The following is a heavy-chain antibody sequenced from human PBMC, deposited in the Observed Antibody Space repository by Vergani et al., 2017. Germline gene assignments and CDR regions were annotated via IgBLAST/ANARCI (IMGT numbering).Heavy chain of an antibody. CDR3: ASSHRGIAAAGFDP. CDR2: IIPILGIA. J-gene: IGHJ5*02. D-gene: IGHD6-13*01. CDR1: GGTFSSYT. Sequence: QVQLVQSGAEVKKPGSSVKVSCKASGGTFSSYTISWVRQAPGQGLEWMGRIIPILGIANYAQKFHGRVTITADKSTSTAYMELSSLRSEDTAVYYCASSHRGIAAAGFDPWGQGTLVTVSS. V-gene: IGHV1-69*02.